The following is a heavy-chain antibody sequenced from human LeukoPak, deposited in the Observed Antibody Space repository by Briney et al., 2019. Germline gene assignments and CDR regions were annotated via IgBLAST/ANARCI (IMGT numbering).Heavy chain of an antibody. Sequence: ASVKVSCKASGYTFTSYDINWVRQATGQGLEWMGWINPNSGGTNYAQKFQGRVTMTRDTSISTAYVELSSLRSDDTAVYYCARDPSYIVAERMDVWGQGTTVTVSS. CDR1: GYTFTSYD. CDR3: ARDPSYIVAERMDV. CDR2: INPNSGGT. V-gene: IGHV1-2*02. J-gene: IGHJ6*02. D-gene: IGHD2-21*01.